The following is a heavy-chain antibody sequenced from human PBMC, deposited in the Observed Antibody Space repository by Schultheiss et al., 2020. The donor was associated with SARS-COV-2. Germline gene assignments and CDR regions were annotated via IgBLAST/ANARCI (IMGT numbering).Heavy chain of an antibody. D-gene: IGHD6-13*01. CDR1: GFTFSSYA. CDR2: ISGSGGST. CDR3: ARMTSSSWSFINYFDY. V-gene: IGHV3-23*01. J-gene: IGHJ4*02. Sequence: GGSLRLSCAASGFTFSSYAMHWVRQAPGKGLEWVSAISGSGGSTYYADSVKGRFTISRDNSKNTLYLQMNSLRAEDTAVYYCARMTSSSWSFINYFDYWGQGTLVTVSS.